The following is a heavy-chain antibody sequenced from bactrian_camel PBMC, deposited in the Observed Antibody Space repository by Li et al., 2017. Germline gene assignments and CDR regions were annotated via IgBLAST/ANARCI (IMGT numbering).Heavy chain of an antibody. CDR3: AAESDSFRCGGRWYYWHY. V-gene: IGHV3S53*01. J-gene: IGHJ4*01. Sequence: HVQLVESGGGSVQVGGSLRLTCTASVYRYSKKCFVWFRQAPGKEREWVATIDRDGSTSYADSVKGRFTISKDTANNTRYLQMNSLKPEDTAKYYCAAESDSFRCGGRWYYWHYWGQGTQVTVS. D-gene: IGHD6*01. CDR1: VYRYSKKC. CDR2: IDRDGST.